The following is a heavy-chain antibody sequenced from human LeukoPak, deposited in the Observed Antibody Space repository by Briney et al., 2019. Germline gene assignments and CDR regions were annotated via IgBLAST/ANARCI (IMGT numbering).Heavy chain of an antibody. J-gene: IGHJ4*02. V-gene: IGHV3-30*18. Sequence: GGSLRLSCAASGFTFSSYGMHWVRQAPGKGLEWVVVISYDGSNKYYADSVKGRFTISRDNSKNTLYLQMNSLRAEDTAVYYCAKGDMVRGVIDYWGQGTLVTVSS. CDR1: GFTFSSYG. D-gene: IGHD3-10*01. CDR2: ISYDGSNK. CDR3: AKGDMVRGVIDY.